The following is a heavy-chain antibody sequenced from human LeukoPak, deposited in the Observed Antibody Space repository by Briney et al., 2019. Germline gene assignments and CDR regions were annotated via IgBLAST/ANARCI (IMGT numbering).Heavy chain of an antibody. J-gene: IGHJ4*02. CDR3: ASSGWYSSGCYYVD. CDR2: INHSGST. Sequence: SETLSLTCAVYGGSFSGYYWSWIRQPPGKGLEWIGEINHSGSTNYNPSLKSRVTISVDTSKNQFSLKLSSVTAADTAVYYCASSGWYSSGCYYVDWGQGTLVTVSS. V-gene: IGHV4-34*01. D-gene: IGHD3-22*01. CDR1: GGSFSGYY.